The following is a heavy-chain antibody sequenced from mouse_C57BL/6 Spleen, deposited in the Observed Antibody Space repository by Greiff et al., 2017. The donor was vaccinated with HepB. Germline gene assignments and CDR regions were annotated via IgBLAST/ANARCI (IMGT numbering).Heavy chain of an antibody. CDR1: GYTFTSYW. V-gene: IGHV1-69*01. J-gene: IGHJ1*03. Sequence: VQLQQPGAELVMPGASVKLSCKASGYTFTSYWMHWVKQRPGQGLEWIGEIDPSDSYTNYNQKFKGKSTLTVDKSSSTAYMQLSSLTSEDSAVYYCARKRYYYGSRGNFDVWGTGTTVTVSS. D-gene: IGHD1-1*01. CDR3: ARKRYYYGSRGNFDV. CDR2: IDPSDSYT.